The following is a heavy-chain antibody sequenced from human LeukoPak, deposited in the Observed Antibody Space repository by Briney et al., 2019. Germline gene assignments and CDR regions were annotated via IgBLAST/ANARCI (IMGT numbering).Heavy chain of an antibody. CDR2: IYYSVST. D-gene: IGHD4-23*01. J-gene: IGHJ3*02. CDR3: AREKDRWDAFDI. Sequence: SETLSLTCTVSGGSISSYYWSWIRQPPGKGLEWIGYIYYSVSTNYNPSLKSRVTISVDTSKNQFSLKLSSVTAADTAVYYCAREKDRWDAFDIWGQGTMVTVSS. V-gene: IGHV4-59*01. CDR1: GGSISSYY.